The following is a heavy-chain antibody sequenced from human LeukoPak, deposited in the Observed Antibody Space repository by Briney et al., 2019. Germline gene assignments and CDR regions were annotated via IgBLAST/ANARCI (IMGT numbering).Heavy chain of an antibody. J-gene: IGHJ4*02. CDR3: AKEWYYDILTGPNYFDY. CDR1: GFTFSSYA. V-gene: IGHV3-23*01. Sequence: GGSLRLSCAASGFTFSSYAMSWVRQAPGKGLEWVSAISGSDGSTYYADSVKGRFTISRDNSKNTLYLKMNSLRAEDTAVYYCAKEWYYDILTGPNYFDYWGQGTLVTVSS. D-gene: IGHD3-9*01. CDR2: ISGSDGST.